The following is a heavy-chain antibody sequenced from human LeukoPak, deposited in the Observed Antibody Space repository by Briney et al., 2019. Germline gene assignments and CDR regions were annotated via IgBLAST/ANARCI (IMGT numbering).Heavy chain of an antibody. V-gene: IGHV1-3*01. CDR2: INAGNGNT. Sequence: ASVKVSCKASGYTFTSYAMHWVRQAPGQRLEWMGWINAGNGNTKYSQKFQGRVTITRDTSASTAYMELSSLRSEDTAVYYCARDRRREGRITMVRGVPFDYWGQGTLVTVSS. J-gene: IGHJ4*02. D-gene: IGHD3-10*01. CDR1: GYTFTSYA. CDR3: ARDRRREGRITMVRGVPFDY.